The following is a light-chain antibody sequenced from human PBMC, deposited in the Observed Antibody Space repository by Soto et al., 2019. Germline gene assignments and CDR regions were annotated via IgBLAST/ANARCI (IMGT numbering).Light chain of an antibody. Sequence: EIVMTQSPATLSVSPGERATLSCRASQSVNSNLAWYQQKPGHSPRLRIYGASTRVTGIPARFSGSGSGTEFTLTISSLQSEYFAIYYCQQHNSWPPVFGQGTKLEIK. J-gene: IGKJ2*01. CDR3: QQHNSWPPV. V-gene: IGKV3-15*01. CDR2: GAS. CDR1: QSVNSN.